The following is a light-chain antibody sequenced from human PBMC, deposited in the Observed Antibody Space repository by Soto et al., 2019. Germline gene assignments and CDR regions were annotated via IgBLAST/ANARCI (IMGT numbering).Light chain of an antibody. CDR2: GNI. CDR3: QSHDISLAAVV. CDR1: SPNIGATYD. J-gene: IGLJ2*01. V-gene: IGLV1-40*01. Sequence: QSVLTQPPSVSGAPGQRVTISCTESSPNIGATYDVHWYQQLPGRAPKLLIYGNINRPSGVSDRFSASKSGTSASLAITGLQPEDEALYFCQSHDISLAAVVFGGGTKVTVL.